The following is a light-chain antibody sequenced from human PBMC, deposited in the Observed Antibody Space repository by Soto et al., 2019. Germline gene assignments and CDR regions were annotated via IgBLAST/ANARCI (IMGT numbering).Light chain of an antibody. J-gene: IGKJ1*01. CDR3: QKYNGSPWT. CDR2: AAS. V-gene: IGKV1-27*01. CDR1: QGISNY. Sequence: IPLTQLPSSLCPTLEDSVTITCRASQGISNYLAWYQQKPGKVPKLLIYAASTWVSGVPSRFSGSGSGTDFTLTITSLQSEDAATYYCQKYNGSPWTFGQGTKVDIK.